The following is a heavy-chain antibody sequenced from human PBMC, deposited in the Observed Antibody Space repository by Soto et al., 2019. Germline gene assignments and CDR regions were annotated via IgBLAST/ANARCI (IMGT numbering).Heavy chain of an antibody. Sequence: GGSLRLSCAASGFTFSGSAMHWVRQASGKGLEWVGRIRSKANSYATAYAASVKGRFTISRDDSKNTAYLQMNSPRAEDTAVDYCARELDGYYDYWDPGTLVTVSS. V-gene: IGHV3-73*01. CDR3: ARELDGYYDY. CDR2: IRSKANSYAT. J-gene: IGHJ4*02. CDR1: GFTFSGSA. D-gene: IGHD3-22*01.